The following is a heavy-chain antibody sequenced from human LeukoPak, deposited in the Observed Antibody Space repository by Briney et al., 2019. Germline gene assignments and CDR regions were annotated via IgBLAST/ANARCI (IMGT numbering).Heavy chain of an antibody. J-gene: IGHJ4*02. CDR3: ARDRPPMVRGICDY. V-gene: IGHV3-30-3*01. Sequence: HAGGSLRLSCAASGFTFSSYAMHWVRQAPGKGLKWVAVISYDGSNKYYADSVKGRFTISRDNSKNTLYLQMNSLRAEDTAVYYCARDRPPMVRGICDYWGQGTLVTVSS. CDR1: GFTFSSYA. CDR2: ISYDGSNK. D-gene: IGHD3-10*01.